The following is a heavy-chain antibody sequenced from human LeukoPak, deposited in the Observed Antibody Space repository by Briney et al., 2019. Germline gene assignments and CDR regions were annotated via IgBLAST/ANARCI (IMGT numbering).Heavy chain of an antibody. V-gene: IGHV3-23*01. CDR3: AKERDGGASTRPKGFEY. J-gene: IGHJ4*02. Sequence: GGSLRLSCAASGFTFSSYAMSWVPHAPGRGLEWVSGISASGGRTYYALSVKVRFTIPRDNSKNTLSLQLTSLRAEDTAVYYCAKERDGGASTRPKGFEYWGQGTLVTVSS. CDR2: ISASGGRT. D-gene: IGHD1-26*01. CDR1: GFTFSSYA.